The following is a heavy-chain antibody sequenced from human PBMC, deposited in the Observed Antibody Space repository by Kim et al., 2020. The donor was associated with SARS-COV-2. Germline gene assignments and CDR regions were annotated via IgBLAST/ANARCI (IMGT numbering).Heavy chain of an antibody. D-gene: IGHD3-22*01. Sequence: GGSLRLSCAASGFTFSSYAMSWVRQAPGKGLEWVSAISGSGGSTYYADSVKGRFTISRDNSKNTLYLQMNSLRAEDTAVYYCAKDRLGSGYWFNVRRCYFDYWGQGTLVTVSS. CDR1: GFTFSSYA. CDR3: AKDRLGSGYWFNVRRCYFDY. V-gene: IGHV3-23*01. CDR2: ISGSGGST. J-gene: IGHJ4*02.